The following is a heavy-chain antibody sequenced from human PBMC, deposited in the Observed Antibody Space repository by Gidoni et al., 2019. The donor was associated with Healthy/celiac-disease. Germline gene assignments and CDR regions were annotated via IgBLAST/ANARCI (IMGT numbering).Heavy chain of an antibody. CDR3: AISRDGYNSVSY. V-gene: IGHV1-69*01. Sequence: QVQLVQSGAEVKKPGSSVKVSCKASGGPFSSYATSGVRQAPGQGLEWMGGINPIFGTANYAQKFQGRVTITADESTSTAYMELSSLRSEDTAVYYCAISRDGYNSVSYWGQGTLVTVSS. J-gene: IGHJ4*02. D-gene: IGHD5-12*01. CDR1: GGPFSSYA. CDR2: INPIFGTA.